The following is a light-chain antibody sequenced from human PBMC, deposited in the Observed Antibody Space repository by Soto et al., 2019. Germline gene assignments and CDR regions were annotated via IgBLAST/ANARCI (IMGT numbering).Light chain of an antibody. J-gene: IGKJ5*01. CDR1: QDISNY. Sequence: DIQMTQSPSSLSASVGDRVTITCQASQDISNYLIWYQQKPGKAPKLLIYGASNLETGVPSRFSGSGSGTEYTLTISSLQPEDFATYYCQQFNSYPITFGQGTRLEIK. CDR3: QQFNSYPIT. CDR2: GAS. V-gene: IGKV1-33*01.